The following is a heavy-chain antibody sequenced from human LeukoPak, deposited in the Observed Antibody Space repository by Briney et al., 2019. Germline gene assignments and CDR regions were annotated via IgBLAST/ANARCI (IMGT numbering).Heavy chain of an antibody. CDR2: ISSSGSTI. CDR3: ARGYIAAAKRDYFDY. D-gene: IGHD6-13*01. J-gene: IGHJ4*02. Sequence: GGSLRLSCAASGFTFSDYYMSWIRQAPGKGLEWVSYISSSGSTIYYADSVKGRFTISRDNAKNSLYLRMNSLRAEDTAVYYCARGYIAAAKRDYFDYWGQGTLVTVSS. V-gene: IGHV3-11*04. CDR1: GFTFSDYY.